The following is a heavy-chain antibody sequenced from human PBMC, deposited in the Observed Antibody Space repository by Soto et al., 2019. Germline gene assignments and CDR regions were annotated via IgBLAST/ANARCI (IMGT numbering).Heavy chain of an antibody. D-gene: IGHD3-22*01. J-gene: IGHJ5*02. CDR3: ARVLGDQGYDSSGYYYSFGLGWFDP. Sequence: SETLSLTCTVSGGSISSYYWSWIRQPPGKGLEWIGYIYYSGSTNYNPSLKSRVTISVDTSKNQFSLKLSSVTAADTAVYYCARVLGDQGYDSSGYYYSFGLGWFDPWGQGTLVTVSS. CDR2: IYYSGST. CDR1: GGSISSYY. V-gene: IGHV4-59*01.